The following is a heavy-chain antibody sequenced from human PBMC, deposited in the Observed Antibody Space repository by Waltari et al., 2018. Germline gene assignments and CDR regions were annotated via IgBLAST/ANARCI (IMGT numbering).Heavy chain of an antibody. CDR1: GYSISSGYY. CDR3: ARRGGYYGSGSYVRVDY. CDR2: IYHSGST. D-gene: IGHD3-10*01. V-gene: IGHV4-38-2*01. J-gene: IGHJ4*02. Sequence: QVQLQESGPGLVKPSETLSLTCAVSGYSISSGYYWGWIRQPPGKGLEWIGSIYHSGSTYYTPSLKSRVTISVDTSKNQFSLKLSSVTAADTAVYYCARRGGYYGSGSYVRVDYWGQGTLVTVSS.